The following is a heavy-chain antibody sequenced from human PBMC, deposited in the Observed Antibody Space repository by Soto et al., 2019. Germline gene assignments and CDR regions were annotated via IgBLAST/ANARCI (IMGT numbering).Heavy chain of an antibody. CDR2: INPSGGST. D-gene: IGHD1-1*01. Sequence: GASVKVSCKASGYTFTSYYMHWVRQAPGQGLEWMGIINPSGGSTSYAQKFQGRVTMTRDTSTSTVYMELDSLRAEDTAVYYCANPIPKTGTTFGFWGQGTLVTVSS. J-gene: IGHJ4*02. V-gene: IGHV1-46*01. CDR1: GYTFTSYY. CDR3: ANPIPKTGTTFGF.